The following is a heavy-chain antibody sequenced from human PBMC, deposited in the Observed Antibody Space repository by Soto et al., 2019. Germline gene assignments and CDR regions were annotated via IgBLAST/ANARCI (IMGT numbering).Heavy chain of an antibody. CDR2: INHSGST. J-gene: IGHJ6*02. Sequence: PSETLSLTCAVYGGSFSGYYWSWIRQPPGKGLEWIGEINHSGSTNYNPSLKSRVTISVDTSKNQFSLKLSSVTAADTAVYYCARGPEQQLIYYYGMDVWGQGTTVTVSS. CDR1: GGSFSGYY. D-gene: IGHD6-13*01. CDR3: ARGPEQQLIYYYGMDV. V-gene: IGHV4-34*01.